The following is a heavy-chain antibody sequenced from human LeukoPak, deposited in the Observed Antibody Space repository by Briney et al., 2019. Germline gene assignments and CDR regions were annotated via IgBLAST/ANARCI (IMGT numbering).Heavy chain of an antibody. CDR2: IIPIFGTA. Sequence: SVKVSCKASGGTFSSYAISWVRQAPGQGLEWMGGIIPIFGTANYAQKFQGRVTITADESTSTAYMELSSLRSEDTAVYYCARGPSTIFGVVISYYYGMDVWGQGTTATVSS. CDR3: ARGPSTIFGVVISYYYGMDV. D-gene: IGHD3-3*01. J-gene: IGHJ6*02. V-gene: IGHV1-69*01. CDR1: GGTFSSYA.